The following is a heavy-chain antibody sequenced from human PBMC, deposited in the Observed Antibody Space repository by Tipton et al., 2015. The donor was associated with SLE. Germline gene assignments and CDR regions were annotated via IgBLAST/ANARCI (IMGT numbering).Heavy chain of an antibody. CDR1: GDSVSGNSAA. J-gene: IGHJ2*01. CDR2: TYYRSKWYN. Sequence: LVKPTQTLSLTCAISGDSVSGNSAAWNWIRQSPSRGLEWLGRTYYRSKWYNDYAVSVKGRITINPDTSNNQFSLQLNSVTPEDTAVYFCARGSSGKPYYYFDLWGRGTLVTVSS. V-gene: IGHV6-1*01. D-gene: IGHD3-10*01. CDR3: ARGSSGKPYYYFDL.